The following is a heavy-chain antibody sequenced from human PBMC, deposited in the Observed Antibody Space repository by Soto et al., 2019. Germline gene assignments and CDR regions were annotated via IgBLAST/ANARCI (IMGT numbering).Heavy chain of an antibody. J-gene: IGHJ4*02. V-gene: IGHV3-9*01. CDR2: ISWNSGSI. D-gene: IGHD6-6*01. CDR1: GFTFDDYA. CDR3: AKSSHSMSIAAPYFGY. Sequence: EVQLVESGGGLVQPGRSLRLSCAASGFTFDDYAMHWVRQAPGKGLEWVSGISWNSGSIGYADSVKGRFTISRDNAKNSLYLQMNSLRAEDTALYYCAKSSHSMSIAAPYFGYWGQGTLVTVSS.